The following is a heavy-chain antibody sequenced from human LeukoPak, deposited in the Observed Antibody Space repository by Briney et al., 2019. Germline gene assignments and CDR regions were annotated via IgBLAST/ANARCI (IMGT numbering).Heavy chain of an antibody. J-gene: IGHJ4*02. D-gene: IGHD6-13*01. Sequence: GSLRLSCAASGFTFSSYSMNWVRQAPGKGLEWIGEINHSGSTNYNPSLKSRVTISVDTSKNQFSLKLSSVTAADTAVYYCARGGARSSSWYVLNYWGQGTLVTVSS. CDR2: INHSGST. V-gene: IGHV4-34*01. CDR3: ARGGARSSSWYVLNY. CDR1: GFTFSSYS.